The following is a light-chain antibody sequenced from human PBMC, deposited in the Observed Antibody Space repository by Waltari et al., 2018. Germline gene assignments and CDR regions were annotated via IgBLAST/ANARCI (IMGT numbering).Light chain of an antibody. Sequence: EIVMTQSPATLSVSPGERATLSCRASQSVSSNLAWYQQKPGQAPRLLIYGASTRATGIPARFSGSGSGTEFTLTISSMQSEDFAVYYCQQYNNGPTFGGGIKVEVK. V-gene: IGKV3-15*01. CDR3: QQYNNGPT. CDR1: QSVSSN. CDR2: GAS. J-gene: IGKJ4*01.